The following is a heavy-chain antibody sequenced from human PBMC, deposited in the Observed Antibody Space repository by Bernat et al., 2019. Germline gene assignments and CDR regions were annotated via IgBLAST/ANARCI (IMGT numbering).Heavy chain of an antibody. Sequence: QLQLQESGPGLVKPSETLSLTCTVSGGSISSSSYYWGWIRQPPGKGLEWIGSIYYSGSTYYNPSLKSRVTISVDTSKNQFSLKLSCVTAADTAVYYCARVGYCSGGSCYDDDYWGQGTLVTVSS. D-gene: IGHD2-15*01. J-gene: IGHJ4*02. CDR1: GGSISSSSYY. CDR2: IYYSGST. CDR3: ARVGYCSGGSCYDDDY. V-gene: IGHV4-39*01.